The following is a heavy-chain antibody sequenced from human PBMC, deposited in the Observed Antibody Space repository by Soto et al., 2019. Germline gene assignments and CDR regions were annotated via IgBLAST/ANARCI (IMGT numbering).Heavy chain of an antibody. D-gene: IGHD2-2*01. CDR2: IIPMLTVT. Sequence: QVHLIQSGAEVKKPGSSVKVSCKAAGGTFNTYTLIWVRQAPGHGLEWMGRIIPMLTVTNSAQKFQGRLTLTADKSTGTAFMELTSLRSDDTAVYYCSIGSWSAETFDVWGQGTTVTVSS. CDR1: GGTFNTYT. V-gene: IGHV1-69*02. CDR3: SIGSWSAETFDV. J-gene: IGHJ3*01.